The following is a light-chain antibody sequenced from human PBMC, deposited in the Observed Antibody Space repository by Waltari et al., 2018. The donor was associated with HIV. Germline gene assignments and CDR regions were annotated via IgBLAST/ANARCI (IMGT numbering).Light chain of an antibody. Sequence: SYEVTQPPSVSVSPGQTASITCSGDTLGDKYTHWYQQKPGQSPVLVIYQDTERPSGIPERFSGSNSGNTATLTISGTQPMDEADYHCQAWDSSTDVVFGGGTKLTVL. V-gene: IGLV3-1*01. J-gene: IGLJ2*01. CDR1: TLGDKY. CDR3: QAWDSSTDVV. CDR2: QDT.